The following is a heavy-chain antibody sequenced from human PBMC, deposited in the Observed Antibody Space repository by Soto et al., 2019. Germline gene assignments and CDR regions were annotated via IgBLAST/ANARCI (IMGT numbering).Heavy chain of an antibody. Sequence: SVKVSCKASGFTFTSSAMQWVRQARGQRPEWIGWIVVGSGNTNYAQKFQERVTITRDMSTSTAYMELSSLRSEDTAVYYCAAQIPYYDILTGYYRGVGYWGQGTLVTVSS. J-gene: IGHJ4*02. V-gene: IGHV1-58*02. CDR2: IVVGSGNT. CDR1: GFTFTSSA. D-gene: IGHD3-9*01. CDR3: AAQIPYYDILTGYYRGVGY.